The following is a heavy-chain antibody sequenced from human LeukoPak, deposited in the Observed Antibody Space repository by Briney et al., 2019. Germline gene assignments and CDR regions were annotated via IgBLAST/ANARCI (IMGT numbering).Heavy chain of an antibody. Sequence: SETLSLTCTVSGGSISSYYWSWIRQPPGKGLEWIGYIYYSGSTNYNPSLKSRVTISVDTSKNQFSLKLSSVTAADTAVYYCARHDRVWGSYRYTGFDYWGQGTLVTVSS. CDR3: ARHDRVWGSYRYTGFDY. CDR1: GGSISSYY. D-gene: IGHD3-16*02. CDR2: IYYSGST. V-gene: IGHV4-59*08. J-gene: IGHJ4*02.